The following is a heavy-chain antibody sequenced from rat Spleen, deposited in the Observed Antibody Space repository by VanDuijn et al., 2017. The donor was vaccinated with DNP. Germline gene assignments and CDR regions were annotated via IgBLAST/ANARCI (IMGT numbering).Heavy chain of an antibody. V-gene: IGHV5S10*01. Sequence: EVQVVESGGGLVQPGKSLKLSCAASGFSFSNHGMAWVRQAPKKGLEWVATIIYDGSGTYHRDSVKGRFTISRDNAKSTLYLQMDSLRSEDTATYYCATEDYGYPFAYWGQGVMVTVSS. J-gene: IGHJ2*01. CDR2: IIYDGSGT. D-gene: IGHD1-6*01. CDR1: GFSFSNHG. CDR3: ATEDYGYPFAY.